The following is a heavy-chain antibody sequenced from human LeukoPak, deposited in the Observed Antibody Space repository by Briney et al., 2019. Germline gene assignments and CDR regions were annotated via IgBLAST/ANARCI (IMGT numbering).Heavy chain of an antibody. D-gene: IGHD2-2*01. V-gene: IGHV3-7*01. CDR2: IKQDGSEK. Sequence: GGSLRLSCAASGFTFSSCWMSWVRQAPGKGLEWVDNIKQDGSEKYYVDSVKGRFTISRDNAKNSLYLQMNSLRAEDTAVYYCARRVGYCSSTSCYGAFDIWGQGTMVTVSS. CDR3: ARRVGYCSSTSCYGAFDI. J-gene: IGHJ3*02. CDR1: GFTFSSCW.